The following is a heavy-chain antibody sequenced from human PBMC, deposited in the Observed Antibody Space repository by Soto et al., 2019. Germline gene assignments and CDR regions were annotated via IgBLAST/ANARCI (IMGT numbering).Heavy chain of an antibody. Sequence: GASLKVSCKASGYTFTSYYMHWVRQAPGQGLEWMGIINPSGGSTSYAQKFQGRVTMTRDTSTSTVYMELSSLRSEDTAVYYCARGGAAQGGRVVVIATFHHYWGQGTLVTVSS. CDR1: GYTFTSYY. D-gene: IGHD3-22*01. CDR2: INPSGGST. V-gene: IGHV1-46*01. CDR3: ARGGAAQGGRVVVIATFHHY. J-gene: IGHJ4*02.